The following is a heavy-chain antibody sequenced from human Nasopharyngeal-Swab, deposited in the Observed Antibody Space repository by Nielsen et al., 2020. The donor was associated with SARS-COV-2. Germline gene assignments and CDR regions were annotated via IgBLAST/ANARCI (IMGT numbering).Heavy chain of an antibody. D-gene: IGHD6-13*01. CDR3: ARRDSSSWYGVGAFDI. J-gene: IGHJ3*02. V-gene: IGHV5-51*01. Sequence: GESLKISCKGSGYRFTNYWIGWVRQMPGKGLEWMGILYPGDSDTRYSPSFQGQVTISADKSITTAYLQWGSLMASDTAMYYCARRDSSSWYGVGAFDIWGQGTMVTVSS. CDR2: LYPGDSDT. CDR1: GYRFTNYW.